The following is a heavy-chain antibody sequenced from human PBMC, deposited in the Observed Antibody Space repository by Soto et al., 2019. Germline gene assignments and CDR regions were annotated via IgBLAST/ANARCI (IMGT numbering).Heavy chain of an antibody. V-gene: IGHV3-23*01. D-gene: IGHD2-15*01. CDR3: AHNCSVDCHSVFFY. CDR2: ISGGGGSS. J-gene: IGHJ4*02. CDR1: GFTFSNYA. Sequence: EVQLLESGGGLVQPGGSLRLSCAASGFTFSNYAMSWGRQAPGKGLEWVSGISGGGGSSYYAASVKGRFTIPRDNSKNTLYIHMNSPTGEDMAVYYCAHNCSVDCHSVFFYWGQGTLVIVSS.